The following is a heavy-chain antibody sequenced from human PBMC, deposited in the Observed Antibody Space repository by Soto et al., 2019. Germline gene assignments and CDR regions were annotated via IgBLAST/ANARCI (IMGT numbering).Heavy chain of an antibody. V-gene: IGHV4-31*02. CDR1: GGSISSGDYY. CDR3: ARRDRSGFSYWLDT. CDR2: IYFSGTT. D-gene: IGHD3-22*01. J-gene: IGHJ5*02. Sequence: SETLSLTCTVSGGSISSGDYYWSLIRQHPGKGLEWIGTIYFSGTTYYNPSLKSRVTISVDTSKSQFSLKLSSVTAADTAVYYCARRDRSGFSYWLDTWGQGTLVTVSS.